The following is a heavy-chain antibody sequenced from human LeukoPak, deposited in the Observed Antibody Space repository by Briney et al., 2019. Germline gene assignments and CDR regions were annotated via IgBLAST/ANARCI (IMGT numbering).Heavy chain of an antibody. D-gene: IGHD3-10*01. V-gene: IGHV3-48*01. Sequence: SGGSLRLSCAASGFTFSSYTMNWVRQAPGKGLEWVSYISSSSNTIYYADSVKGRFTISRDNAKNSLYLQMNSLRAEDTAVYYCARWALYYNYYMDVWRKGTTVTVSS. CDR2: ISSSSNTI. CDR1: GFTFSSYT. CDR3: ARWALYYNYYMDV. J-gene: IGHJ6*03.